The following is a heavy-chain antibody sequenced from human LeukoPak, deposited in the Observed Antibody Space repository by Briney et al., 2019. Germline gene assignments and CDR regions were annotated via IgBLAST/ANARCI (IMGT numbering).Heavy chain of an antibody. D-gene: IGHD5-12*01. V-gene: IGHV3-23*01. J-gene: IGHJ4*02. Sequence: GGSLRLSCAASGFTFSSYAMSWVRQAPGKGLESVSAISGSGGSTYYADSVKGRFTISRDNSKNTLYLQMNSLRAEDTAVYYCAKSSRGYVSSFDYWGQGTLVTVSS. CDR1: GFTFSSYA. CDR3: AKSSRGYVSSFDY. CDR2: ISGSGGST.